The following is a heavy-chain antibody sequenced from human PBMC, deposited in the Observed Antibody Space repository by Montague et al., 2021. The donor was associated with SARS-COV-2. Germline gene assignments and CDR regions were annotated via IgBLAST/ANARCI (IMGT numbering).Heavy chain of an antibody. V-gene: IGHV4-34*01. J-gene: IGHJ4*02. CDR2: KKHSVST. D-gene: IGHD2-21*01. Sequence: KKHSVSTNYNPSLKSRVTMSVDTSKNQFSLKLSSVTAADTAVYYCARGARQGDGFRLGSFESWGQGTLVNVSA. CDR3: ARGARQGDGFRLGSFES.